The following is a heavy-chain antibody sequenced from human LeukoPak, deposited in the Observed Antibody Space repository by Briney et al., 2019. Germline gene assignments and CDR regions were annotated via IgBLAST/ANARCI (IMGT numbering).Heavy chain of an antibody. CDR1: GFTFSSYS. CDR3: AKDRGVHYYGSERGLYNWFDP. D-gene: IGHD3-10*01. V-gene: IGHV3-21*01. Sequence: GGSLRLSCAASGFTFSSYSMNWVRQAPGKGLEWVSSISSSSSYIYYADSVKGRFTISRDNAKNSLYLQMNSLRAEDTAVYYCAKDRGVHYYGSERGLYNWFDPWGQGTLVTVSS. CDR2: ISSSSSYI. J-gene: IGHJ5*02.